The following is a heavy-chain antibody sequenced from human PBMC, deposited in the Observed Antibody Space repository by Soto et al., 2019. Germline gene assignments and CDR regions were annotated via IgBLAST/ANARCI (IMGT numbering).Heavy chain of an antibody. CDR3: ARVSKAPTVTTPTYYYYGMDV. V-gene: IGHV3-66*01. CDR1: GFTVSSNY. CDR2: IYSGGST. J-gene: IGHJ6*02. D-gene: IGHD4-17*01. Sequence: GGSLRLSCAASGFTVSSNYMSWVRQAPGKGLEWVSVIYSGGSTYYADSVKGRFTISRDNSKNTLYLQMNSLRAEDTAVYYCARVSKAPTVTTPTYYYYGMDVWGQGTTVTVSS.